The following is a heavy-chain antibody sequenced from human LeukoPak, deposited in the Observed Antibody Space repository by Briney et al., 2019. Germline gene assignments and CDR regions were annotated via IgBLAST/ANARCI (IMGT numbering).Heavy chain of an antibody. J-gene: IGHJ3*02. CDR2: ISGSGGGT. V-gene: IGHV3-23*01. CDR1: GFTFSSYA. CDR3: AKDPVSTWESDAFDI. D-gene: IGHD1-26*01. Sequence: GGSLRLSCAASGFTFSSYAMSWVRQAPGKGLEGVSAISGSGGGTYYADSVKGRFTISRDTSKNTLYLQMNSLRAEDTAVYYCAKDPVSTWESDAFDIWGQGTMVTVSS.